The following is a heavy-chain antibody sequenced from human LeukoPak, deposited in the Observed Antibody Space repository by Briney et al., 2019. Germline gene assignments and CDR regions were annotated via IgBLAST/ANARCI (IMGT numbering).Heavy chain of an antibody. CDR3: ARWAQITMVRGAPNWFDP. CDR1: GGSFSGYY. Sequence: SETLSLTCAVYGGSFSGYYWSWIRPPPGKGLEWIGEINHSGSTNYNPSLKSRVTISVDTSKNQFSLKLSSVTAADTAVYYCARWAQITMVRGAPNWFDPWGQGTLVTVSS. J-gene: IGHJ5*02. D-gene: IGHD3-10*01. CDR2: INHSGST. V-gene: IGHV4-34*01.